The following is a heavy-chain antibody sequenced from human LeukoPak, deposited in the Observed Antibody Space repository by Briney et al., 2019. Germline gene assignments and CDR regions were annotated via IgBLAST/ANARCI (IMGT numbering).Heavy chain of an antibody. Sequence: PGGSLRLSCAASGFTFSSYAMHWVRQAPGKGLEWVAVISYDGSNKYYADSVKGRFTISRDNSKNTLYLQMNSLRAEDTAVYCCARDLPWFDPWGQGTLVTVSS. CDR1: GFTFSSYA. J-gene: IGHJ5*02. V-gene: IGHV3-30-3*01. CDR2: ISYDGSNK. CDR3: ARDLPWFDP.